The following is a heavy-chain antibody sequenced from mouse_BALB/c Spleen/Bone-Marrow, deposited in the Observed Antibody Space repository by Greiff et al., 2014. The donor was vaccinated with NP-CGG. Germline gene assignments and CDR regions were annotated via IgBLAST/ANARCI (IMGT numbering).Heavy chain of an antibody. CDR3: TTLSLTNFDY. D-gene: IGHD1-3*01. CDR2: IYPGNSDT. V-gene: IGHV1-5*01. Sequence: VQLQQSGTVLARPGAAVKMSCKASGYKFSNYWMHWVRKRPGQGLEWIGTIYPGNSDTTYNQKFKGKAKLTAVTSTSTAYMDLSSLTNYDSAVYYCTTLSLTNFDYWGQGTTLTVSS. J-gene: IGHJ2*01. CDR1: GYKFSNYW.